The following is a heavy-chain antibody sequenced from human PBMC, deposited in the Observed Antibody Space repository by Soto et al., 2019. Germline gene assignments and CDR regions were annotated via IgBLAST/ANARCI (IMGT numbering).Heavy chain of an antibody. CDR1: GYTFTGYY. D-gene: IGHD6-19*01. V-gene: IGHV1-2*04. Sequence: ASVKVSCKASGYTFTGYYMHWVRQAPGQGLEWMGWINPNSGGTNYAQKFQGWVTMTRDTSISTAYMELSRLRAEDTAVYYCVQTTGWPGFDFWGQGTLVTVSS. CDR3: VQTTGWPGFDF. CDR2: INPNSGGT. J-gene: IGHJ4*02.